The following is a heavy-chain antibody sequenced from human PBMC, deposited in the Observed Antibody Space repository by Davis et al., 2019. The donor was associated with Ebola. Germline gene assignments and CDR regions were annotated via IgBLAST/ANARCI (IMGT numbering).Heavy chain of an antibody. Sequence: PAGSLTLSCPPSGFTVSSNYMSWVRQAPGKGLEWVPVIYIGGSTYYADSVKGRFTISRDNSKNTLYLQMNSLRAEDTAVYYCARKIAARVGWFDPWGQGTLVTVSS. V-gene: IGHV3-66*01. CDR3: ARKIAARVGWFDP. D-gene: IGHD6-6*01. J-gene: IGHJ5*02. CDR1: GFTVSSNY. CDR2: IYIGGST.